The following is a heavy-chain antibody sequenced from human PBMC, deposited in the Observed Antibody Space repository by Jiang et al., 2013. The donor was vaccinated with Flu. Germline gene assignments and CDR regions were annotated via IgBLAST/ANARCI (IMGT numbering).Heavy chain of an antibody. CDR3: ASPYSSGWSHFDY. J-gene: IGHJ4*02. V-gene: IGHV1-69*04. CDR2: IIPILGIA. CDR1: GGTFSSYA. D-gene: IGHD6-19*01. Sequence: SGAEVKKPGSSVKVSCKASGGTFSSYAISWVRQAPGQGLEWMGRIIPILGIANYAQKFQGRVTITADKSTSTAYMELSSLRSEDTAVYYCASPYSSGWSHFDYWGQGTLATVSS.